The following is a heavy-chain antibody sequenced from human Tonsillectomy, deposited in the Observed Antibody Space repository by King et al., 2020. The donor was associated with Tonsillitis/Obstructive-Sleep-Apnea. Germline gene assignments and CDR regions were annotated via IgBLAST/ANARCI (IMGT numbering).Heavy chain of an antibody. CDR1: GFTFSRYG. D-gene: IGHD3-16*01. Sequence: QLVQSGGSVVQPGRSLRLSCAASGFTFSRYGMHWVRQAPGKGLEWVAVIWDDGSNKYYAASVKGRFTISRDNSKNTQYLQMNSLRAEDTAVYFCARRFGYYMDVWGKGTMVTVSS. V-gene: IGHV3-33*01. CDR2: IWDDGSNK. CDR3: ARRFGYYMDV. J-gene: IGHJ6*03.